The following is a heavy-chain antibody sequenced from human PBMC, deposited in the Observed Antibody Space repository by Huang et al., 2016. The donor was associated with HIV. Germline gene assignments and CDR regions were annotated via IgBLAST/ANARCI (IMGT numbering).Heavy chain of an antibody. CDR2: IGPRFSVT. Sequence: VQLVQSGAEVKRPGTSVKISCKASGGSFNSLAFNWVLQAPGQGLQVMGGIGPRFSVTNYAEKFRGRLTISADKSTSTVFMELRGLTSEDTAVFFCAREGQTWYGKPIAAFEIWGQGTTVIVSP. CDR1: GGSFNSLA. V-gene: IGHV1-69*10. CDR3: AREGQTWYGKPIAAFEI. D-gene: IGHD6-13*01. J-gene: IGHJ3*02.